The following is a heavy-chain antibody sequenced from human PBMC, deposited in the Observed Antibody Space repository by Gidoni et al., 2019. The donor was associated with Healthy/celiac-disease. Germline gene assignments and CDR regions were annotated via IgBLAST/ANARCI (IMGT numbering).Heavy chain of an antibody. J-gene: IGHJ4*02. V-gene: IGHV3-23*04. CDR3: AKRSSSGDPYGG. Sequence: EVQLVESGGGLVQPGGSLRLSCAAPGFTFSSYAMSWVRQAPGKGLGWVSAIRGSGGSTYYADSVKGRFTISRDNSKNTLYLQMNSLRAEDTAVYYCAKRSSSGDPYGGWGQGTLVTVSS. D-gene: IGHD2-21*02. CDR2: IRGSGGST. CDR1: GFTFSSYA.